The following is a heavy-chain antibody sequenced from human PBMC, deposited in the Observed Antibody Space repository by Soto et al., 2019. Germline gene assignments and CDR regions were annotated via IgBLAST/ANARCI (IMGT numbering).Heavy chain of an antibody. CDR3: AREILSAYFDY. CDR2: ISSSGSYI. Sequence: GGSLRLSCAASGFTFSSYSMNWVRQAPGKGLEWVSSISSSGSYIYYADSMKGRFTISRDNAKNSLYLQINSLRAEDTAVYYCAREILSAYFDYWRQGTLVTVSS. CDR1: GFTFSSYS. D-gene: IGHD1-26*01. J-gene: IGHJ4*02. V-gene: IGHV3-21*01.